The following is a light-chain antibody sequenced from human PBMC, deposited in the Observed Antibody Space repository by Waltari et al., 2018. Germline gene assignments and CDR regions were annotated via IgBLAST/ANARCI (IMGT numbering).Light chain of an antibody. J-gene: IGKJ3*01. CDR3: QQLNNWPFT. V-gene: IGKV3-15*01. Sequence: EIVMTQSPATLSVSPGERATLSCRASQSVSSKFAWFQQKTGQAPRLLIYGASTRATGIPARFSGSGSGTDFTLIISSLQSEDFADYYCQQLNNWPFTFGPGTKVDIK. CDR2: GAS. CDR1: QSVSSK.